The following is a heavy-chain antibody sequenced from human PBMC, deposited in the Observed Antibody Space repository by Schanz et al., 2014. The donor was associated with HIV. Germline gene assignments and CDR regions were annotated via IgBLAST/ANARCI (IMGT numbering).Heavy chain of an antibody. CDR3: VRAASFHFDKEGYYRNWYFDF. Sequence: QVQLVQSGAEVKMPGASVKVSCKSSGYTFSDYYMHWLRQAPGQGLEWMGWISGYIGNTNYAQNLQGRVTMTADTFTSTAYMELRNLRSDDTAIYYCVRAASFHFDKEGYYRNWYFDFWGQGTLVTVSS. V-gene: IGHV1-18*04. D-gene: IGHD1-26*01. CDR1: GYTFSDYY. J-gene: IGHJ4*02. CDR2: ISGYIGNT.